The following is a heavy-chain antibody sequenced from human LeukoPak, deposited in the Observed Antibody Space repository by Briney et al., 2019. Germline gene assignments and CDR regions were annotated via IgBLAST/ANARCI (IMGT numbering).Heavy chain of an antibody. CDR3: ARSDCTSTSCPHAGYYYYMGI. V-gene: IGHV4-39*01. CDR2: IYYSGIT. D-gene: IGHD2-2*01. CDR1: GGSISSSSYY. Sequence: SETLSLTCTVSGGSISSSSYYWGCIRQPPGKGLEWIGSIYYSGITYYNPSLKSRVTISVDTSKNQFSLTRSSVTAADTAVYYCARSDCTSTSCPHAGYYYYMGIWGKGDTVTVPS. J-gene: IGHJ6*03.